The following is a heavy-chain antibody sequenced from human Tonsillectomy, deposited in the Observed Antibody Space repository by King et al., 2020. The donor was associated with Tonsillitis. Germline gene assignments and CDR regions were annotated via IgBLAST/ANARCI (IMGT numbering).Heavy chain of an antibody. CDR3: ASTPCGGDCYSTPYYYYGMDV. V-gene: IGHV3-48*02. D-gene: IGHD2-21*02. J-gene: IGHJ6*02. Sequence: VQLVESGGGLVQPGGSLRLSCAASGFTFSSYSMNWVRQAPGKGLEWVSYISSSSSTIYYADSVKGRFTISRDNAKNSLYLQMTSLRDEDTAVYYCASTPCGGDCYSTPYYYYGMDVWGQGTTVTVSS. CDR1: GFTFSSYS. CDR2: ISSSSSTI.